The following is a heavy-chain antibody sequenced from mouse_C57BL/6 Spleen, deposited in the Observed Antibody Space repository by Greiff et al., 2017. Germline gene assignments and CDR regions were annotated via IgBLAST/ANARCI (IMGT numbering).Heavy chain of an antibody. CDR3: ACYYYGSSYKHWYFDV. Sequence: EVHLVESGGGLVKPGGSLKLSCAASGFTFSDYGMHWVRQAPEKGLEWVAYISSGSSTIYYADTVKGRFTISRDNAKNTLFLQMTSLRSEDTAMYYCACYYYGSSYKHWYFDVWGTGTTVTVSS. J-gene: IGHJ1*03. V-gene: IGHV5-17*01. CDR1: GFTFSDYG. CDR2: ISSGSSTI. D-gene: IGHD1-1*01.